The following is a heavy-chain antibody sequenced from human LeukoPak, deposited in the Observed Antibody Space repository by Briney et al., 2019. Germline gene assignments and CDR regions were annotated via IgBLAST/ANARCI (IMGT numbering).Heavy chain of an antibody. CDR1: GGSISSSSYY. CDR2: IYYSGST. V-gene: IGHV4-39*07. J-gene: IGHJ6*03. D-gene: IGHD3-22*01. CDR3: AQVAIPYDISPYYDGYMDV. Sequence: SETLSLTCTVSGGSISSSSYYWGWIRQPPGKGLEWIGSIYYSGSTYYNPSLKSRVTISVDSSKNQFSLKITSVTAADTAVYYCAQVAIPYDISPYYDGYMDVWGKGTTVTVSS.